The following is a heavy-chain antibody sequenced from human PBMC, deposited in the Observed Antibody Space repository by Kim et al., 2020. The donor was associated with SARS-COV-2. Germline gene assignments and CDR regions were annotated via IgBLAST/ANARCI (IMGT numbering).Heavy chain of an antibody. CDR2: INEDGSHK. CDR3: ARELSWSGRDY. V-gene: IGHV3-7*01. D-gene: IGHD6-13*01. J-gene: IGHJ4*02. CDR1: GFSISSKY. Sequence: GGSLRLSCAASGFSISSKYMSWVRQAPGKGLEWVANINEDGSHKNYVDSVKGRFTISRDNAKNSLKLQMDSLRVEDTAVYYCARELSWSGRDYWGQGTLVTISS.